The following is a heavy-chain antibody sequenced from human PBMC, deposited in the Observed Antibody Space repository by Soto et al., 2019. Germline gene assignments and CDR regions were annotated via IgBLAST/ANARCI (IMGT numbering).Heavy chain of an antibody. V-gene: IGHV4-34*01. CDR2: INHSGST. CDR3: ARGQRYYYDSSGYPRYYYYYGMDV. Sequence: SETLSLTCAVYGGSFSGYYWSWIRQPPGKGLEWIGEINHSGSTNYNPSLKSRVTISVDTSKNQFSLKLSSVTAADTAVYYCARGQRYYYDSSGYPRYYYYYGMDVWSQGTTVTVSS. D-gene: IGHD3-22*01. J-gene: IGHJ6*02. CDR1: GGSFSGYY.